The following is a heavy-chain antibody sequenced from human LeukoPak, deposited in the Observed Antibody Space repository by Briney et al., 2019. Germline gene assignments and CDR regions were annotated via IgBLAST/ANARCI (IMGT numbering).Heavy chain of an antibody. D-gene: IGHD1-26*01. V-gene: IGHV4-59*08. CDR1: GGSISSYY. J-gene: IGHJ4*02. Sequence: SETLSLTCTVSGGSISSYYWSWIRQPPGKGLEWIGYIYYSGSTNYNPSLKSRVTISVDTSKNQFSLKLSSVTAADTAVYYCARGSHVVVGATIAGPGLGYWGQGTLVTVSS. CDR2: IYYSGST. CDR3: ARGSHVVVGATIAGPGLGY.